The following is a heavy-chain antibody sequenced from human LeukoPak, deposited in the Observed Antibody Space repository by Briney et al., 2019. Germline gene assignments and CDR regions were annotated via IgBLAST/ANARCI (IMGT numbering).Heavy chain of an antibody. CDR2: IYHSGST. D-gene: IGHD3-16*01. V-gene: IGHV4-30-2*01. Sequence: PSETLSLTCTVSGGSISSGGYYWSWIRQPPGKGLEWIGYIYHSGSTYYNPSLKSRVTISVDRSKNQFSLKLSSVTAADTAVYYCARGVITFGGGNAFDIWGQGTMVTVSS. J-gene: IGHJ3*02. CDR3: ARGVITFGGGNAFDI. CDR1: GGSISSGGYY.